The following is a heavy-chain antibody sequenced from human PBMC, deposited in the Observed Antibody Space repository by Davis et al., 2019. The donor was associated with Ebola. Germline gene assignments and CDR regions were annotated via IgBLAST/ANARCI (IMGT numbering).Heavy chain of an antibody. CDR3: AKSYYDFWSGYSHFDY. CDR2: ISYDGSNK. V-gene: IGHV3-30-3*02. CDR1: GFTFSSYA. Sequence: PGGSLRLSCAASGFTFSSYAMSWVRQAPGKGLEWVAVISYDGSNKYYADSVKGRFTISRDNSKNTLYLQMNSLRAEDTAVYYCAKSYYDFWSGYSHFDYWGQGTLVTVSS. J-gene: IGHJ4*02. D-gene: IGHD3-3*01.